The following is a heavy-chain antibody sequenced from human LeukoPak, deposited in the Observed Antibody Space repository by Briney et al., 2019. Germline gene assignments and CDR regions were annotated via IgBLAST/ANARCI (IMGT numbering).Heavy chain of an antibody. V-gene: IGHV4-59*01. CDR2: IYYSGDT. Sequence: SETLSLTCTVSRGSISGYSWSCIRQSPGGGLEWIGYIYYSGDTAYNPSLRSRVTMSVDTSKNQLSLQLRSMTSADTAVYYCVRGPYGASISKWFDPWGQGTQVIVSP. CDR1: RGSISGYS. D-gene: IGHD4/OR15-4a*01. CDR3: VRGPYGASISKWFDP. J-gene: IGHJ5*02.